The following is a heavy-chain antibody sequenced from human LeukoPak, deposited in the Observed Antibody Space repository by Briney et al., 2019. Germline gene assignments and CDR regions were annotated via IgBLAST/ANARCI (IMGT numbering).Heavy chain of an antibody. Sequence: SETLSLTCTVSGGSMSSHYWSWIRQPPGKRLEWIGYIYYSGGANYNPSLQSRLIILVDTSKNQFSLTLSSVTAADTAVYYCARQSFAPFQVGPETPIESWGQGTLVTVSS. V-gene: IGHV4-59*11. CDR1: GGSMSSHY. D-gene: IGHD1-26*01. CDR3: ARQSFAPFQVGPETPIES. CDR2: IYYSGGA. J-gene: IGHJ4*02.